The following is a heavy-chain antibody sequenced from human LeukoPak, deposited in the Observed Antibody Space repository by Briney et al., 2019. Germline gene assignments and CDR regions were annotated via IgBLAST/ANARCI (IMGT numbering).Heavy chain of an antibody. CDR2: INSDGSST. CDR3: ERGQYSGSYYYYGMDV. V-gene: IGHV3-74*01. CDR1: GFTFSSYW. J-gene: IGHJ6*02. Sequence: GGSLRLSCAASGFTFSSYWMHWVRQAPGKGLVWVSRINSDGSSTSYADSVKGRFTISRDNAKNTLYLQMSSLRAEDTAVYYCERGQYSGSYYYYGMDVWGQGTTVTVSS. D-gene: IGHD1-26*01.